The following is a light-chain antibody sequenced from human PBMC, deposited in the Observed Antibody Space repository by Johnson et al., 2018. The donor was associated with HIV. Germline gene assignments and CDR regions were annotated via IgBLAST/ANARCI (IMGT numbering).Light chain of an antibody. J-gene: IGLJ1*01. CDR2: DNN. Sequence: QSVLTQPPSVSAAAGQKVTISCSGSSSNIGNNYVAWYQQVPGTAPKLLIYDNNRRPSGVPDRFSGSKSGTSATLCITGLQTGDEANYFCGTWDSSLSPCVFGTGTMVTVL. V-gene: IGLV1-51*01. CDR1: SSNIGNNY. CDR3: GTWDSSLSPCV.